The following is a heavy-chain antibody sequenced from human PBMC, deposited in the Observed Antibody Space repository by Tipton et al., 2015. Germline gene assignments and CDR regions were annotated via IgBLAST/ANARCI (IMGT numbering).Heavy chain of an antibody. CDR3: ARDSWATVQFDDWFDP. CDR1: GFTFSSYS. D-gene: IGHD1-26*01. Sequence: GSLRLSCAASGFTFSSYSMNWVRQAPGKGLEWVSSISRSKSDIYYADSVKGRFTISRDNAKKSVYLQMNSLRAEDTAVYYCARDSWATVQFDDWFDPWGQGTLVTVSS. CDR2: ISRSKSDI. V-gene: IGHV3-21*01. J-gene: IGHJ5*02.